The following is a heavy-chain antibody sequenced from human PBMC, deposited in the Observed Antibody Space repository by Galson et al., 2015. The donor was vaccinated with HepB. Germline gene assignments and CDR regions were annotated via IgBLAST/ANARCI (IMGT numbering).Heavy chain of an antibody. D-gene: IGHD3-3*01. CDR3: AGIGDFWSGYYYGTFDY. CDR2: ISYDGSNK. Sequence: SLRLSCAASGFTFSSYGMHWVRQAPGKGLEWVAVISYDGSNKYYADSVKGRFTISRDNSKNTLYLQMNSLRAEDTAVYYCAGIGDFWSGYYYGTFDYWGQGTLVTVSS. J-gene: IGHJ4*02. CDR1: GFTFSSYG. V-gene: IGHV3-30*03.